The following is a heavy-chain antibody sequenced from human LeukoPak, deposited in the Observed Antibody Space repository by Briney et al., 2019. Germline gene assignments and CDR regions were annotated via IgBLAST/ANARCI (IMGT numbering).Heavy chain of an antibody. V-gene: IGHV4-4*07. CDR3: ARGRKPRYSGYDLAYYYYMDV. CDR2: IYTTEIT. D-gene: IGHD5-12*01. J-gene: IGHJ6*03. Sequence: PSETLSLTCTVSGGSISGYYWSWIRQSAGKGLEWIGRIYTTEITHYNPSLKSRVTMSVDTSKNQFSLKLSSVTAADTAVYYCARGRKPRYSGYDLAYYYYMDVWGKGTTVTVSS. CDR1: GGSISGYY.